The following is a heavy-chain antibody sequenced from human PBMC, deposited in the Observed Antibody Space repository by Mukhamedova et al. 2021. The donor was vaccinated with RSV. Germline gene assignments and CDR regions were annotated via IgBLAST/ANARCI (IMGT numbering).Heavy chain of an antibody. Sequence: ISRDNSKNTLYLQMNSLRAEDTAVYYCAKPPKGYCSGGSCAPFDYWGQGTLVTVSS. V-gene: IGHV3-23*01. J-gene: IGHJ4*02. D-gene: IGHD2-15*01. CDR3: AKPPKGYCSGGSCAPFDY.